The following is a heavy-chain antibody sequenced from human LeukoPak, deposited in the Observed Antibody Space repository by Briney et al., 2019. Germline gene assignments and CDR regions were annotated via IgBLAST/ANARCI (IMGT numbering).Heavy chain of an antibody. Sequence: PGGSLRLSCAASGFTFSSYSMNWVRQAPGKGLEWVSCISSSSSTIYYADSVKGRFTISRDNAKNSLYLQMNSLRAEDTAVYYCAKDVNYYDSSGYSIFQHWGQGTLVTVSS. CDR2: ISSSSSTI. CDR1: GFTFSSYS. D-gene: IGHD3-22*01. CDR3: AKDVNYYDSSGYSIFQH. J-gene: IGHJ1*01. V-gene: IGHV3-48*01.